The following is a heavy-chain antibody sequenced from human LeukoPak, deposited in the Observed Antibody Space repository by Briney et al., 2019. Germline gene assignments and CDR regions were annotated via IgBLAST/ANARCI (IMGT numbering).Heavy chain of an antibody. D-gene: IGHD3-10*01. J-gene: IGHJ6*03. CDR1: GYTFTSYG. CDR3: AREGAYYYGSGSNDYYMDV. V-gene: IGHV1-18*01. CDR2: ISAYNGNT. Sequence: ASVKVSCKASGYTFTSYGISWVRQAPGQGLEWMGWISAYNGNTNYAQKLQGRVTMTTDTSTSTAYMELRSLRSDDTAVYYCAREGAYYYGSGSNDYYMDVWGKGTTVTVSS.